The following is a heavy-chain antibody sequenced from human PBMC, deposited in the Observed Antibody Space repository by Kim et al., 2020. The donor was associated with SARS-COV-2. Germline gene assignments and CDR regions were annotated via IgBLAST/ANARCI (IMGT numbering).Heavy chain of an antibody. Sequence: GGSLRLSCAASGFTFSSHWMHWVRQVPGKGLMGVARINPDGTSTTYADSVKGRFIISRDSAKNTLSLQMNSLRVEDTAVYYCVKDSSSSSWGQGTLVTVSS. CDR1: GFTFSSHW. CDR3: VKDSSSSS. D-gene: IGHD6-13*01. CDR2: INPDGTST. J-gene: IGHJ4*02. V-gene: IGHV3-74*01.